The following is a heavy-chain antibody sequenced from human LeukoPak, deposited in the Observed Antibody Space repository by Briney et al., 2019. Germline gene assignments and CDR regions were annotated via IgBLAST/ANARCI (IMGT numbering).Heavy chain of an antibody. Sequence: GRSLRLSCAASGFTFDDYAMHWVRQAPGKGLEWVSGISWNSGSIGYADSVKGRFTISRDNAKNSLYLQMNSLRAEDTALYYXXXXXGRVWELLNIDAFDIWGQGTMVTVSS. CDR2: ISWNSGSI. CDR3: XXXXGRVWELLNIDAFDI. D-gene: IGHD1-26*01. V-gene: IGHV3-9*01. CDR1: GFTFDDYA. J-gene: IGHJ3*02.